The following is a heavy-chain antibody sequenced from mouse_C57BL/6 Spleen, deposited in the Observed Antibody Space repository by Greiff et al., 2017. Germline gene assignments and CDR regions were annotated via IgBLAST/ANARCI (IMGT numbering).Heavy chain of an antibody. CDR1: GFTFNTYA. CDR2: IRSKSSNYAT. V-gene: IGHV10-3*01. CDR3: VRDSVGGWYFDV. Sequence: EVQRVESGGGLVQPKGSLKLSCAASGFTFNTYAMHWVRQAPGKGLEWVARIRSKSSNYATYYADSVKDRFTISRDDSQSMLYLQMNNLKAEDTAMYDCVRDSVGGWYFDVWGTGTTVTVSS. J-gene: IGHJ1*03.